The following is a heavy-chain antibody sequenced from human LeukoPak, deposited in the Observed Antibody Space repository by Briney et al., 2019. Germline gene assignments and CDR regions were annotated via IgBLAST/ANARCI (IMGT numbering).Heavy chain of an antibody. CDR3: AKDPDYDILTSNWFDP. CDR2: ISWNSGSI. CDR1: GFTFDDYA. D-gene: IGHD3-9*01. J-gene: IGHJ5*02. Sequence: GGSLRLSCAASGFTFDDYAMHWVRQAPGKGLEGVSGISWNSGSIGYADSVKGRFTISRDNAKNSLYLQMNSLRAEDTALYYCAKDPDYDILTSNWFDPWGQGTLVTVSS. V-gene: IGHV3-9*01.